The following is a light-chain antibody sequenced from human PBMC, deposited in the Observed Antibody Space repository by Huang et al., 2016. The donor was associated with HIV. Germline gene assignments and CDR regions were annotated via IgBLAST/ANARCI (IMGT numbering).Light chain of an antibody. Sequence: EIIMTQSPATLSLSPGEGASLSCRANPSVATNLAWYLHRPGQSPRILIFGASTRASGLPGRFSGSVSGTQFTLTVSGLQSEDFAVYYCQQYHNWPYTFGQGTKLEI. J-gene: IGKJ2*01. CDR3: QQYHNWPYT. V-gene: IGKV3-15*01. CDR2: GAS. CDR1: PSVATN.